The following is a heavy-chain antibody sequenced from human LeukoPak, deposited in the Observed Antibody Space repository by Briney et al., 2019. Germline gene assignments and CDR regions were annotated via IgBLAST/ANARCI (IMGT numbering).Heavy chain of an antibody. CDR3: AMGPISGTGGAY. V-gene: IGHV1-18*01. J-gene: IGHJ4*02. CDR2: ISAYNGNT. D-gene: IGHD3-10*01. Sequence: ASVTVSCKASGYTFTSYGTSWVRQAPGRGLEWMGWISAYNGNTNYAQTLQGRVTMTTDTSTSTAYMERRSLRSDDTGVNYCAMGPISGTGGAYWGQGTLVTVSS. CDR1: GYTFTSYG.